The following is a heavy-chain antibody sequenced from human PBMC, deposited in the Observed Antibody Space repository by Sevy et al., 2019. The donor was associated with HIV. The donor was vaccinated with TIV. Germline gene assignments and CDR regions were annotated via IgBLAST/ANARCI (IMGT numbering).Heavy chain of an antibody. CDR2: ISTGGGTI. D-gene: IGHD3-22*01. CDR3: ATSRRDYYNYYFDY. V-gene: IGHV3-48*03. CDR1: GLSFRSYE. Sequence: GGALSLSCAASGLSFRSYELNWVRQAPGKGLQWISYISTGGGTIFYADSVKGRCTISRDNAKNSVFLQMNSLRAEDTAVYFCATSRRDYYNYYFDYWGHGTLFTVSS. J-gene: IGHJ4*01.